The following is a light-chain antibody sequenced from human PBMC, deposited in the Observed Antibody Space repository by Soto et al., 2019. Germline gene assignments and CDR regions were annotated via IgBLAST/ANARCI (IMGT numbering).Light chain of an antibody. CDR2: GAS. CDR1: QTVRTNY. Sequence: EIVLTQSPGTLSLSPGERATLSCRASQTVRTNYLAWFQHKPGQAPRLLIYGASSRATGIPDRFSGSESGTDFTLTINELEPEDFAVYFWQQYSDSPLTFGGGTKVEIK. V-gene: IGKV3-20*01. J-gene: IGKJ4*01. CDR3: QQYSDSPLT.